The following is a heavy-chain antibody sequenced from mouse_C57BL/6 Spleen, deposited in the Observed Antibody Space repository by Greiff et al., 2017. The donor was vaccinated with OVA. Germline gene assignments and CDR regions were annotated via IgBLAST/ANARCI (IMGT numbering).Heavy chain of an antibody. J-gene: IGHJ2*01. CDR2: IYPGDGDT. V-gene: IGHV1-80*01. D-gene: IGHD1-1*01. CDR3: ARRTTVVATRYYFDY. CDR1: GYAFSSYW. Sequence: VQLVESGAELVKPGASVKISCKASGYAFSSYWMNWVKQRPGKGLEWIGQIYPGDGDTNYNGKFKGKATLTADKSSSTAYMQLSSLTAEDSAVYFGARRTTVVATRYYFDYWGQGTTLTVSS.